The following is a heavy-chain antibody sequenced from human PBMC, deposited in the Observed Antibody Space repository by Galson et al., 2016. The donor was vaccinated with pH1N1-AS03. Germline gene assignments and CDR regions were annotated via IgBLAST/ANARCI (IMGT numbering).Heavy chain of an antibody. CDR1: GGTLSSHG. D-gene: IGHD3-22*01. CDR3: ARGQFDYDSSGYYSY. J-gene: IGHJ4*02. Sequence: SVKVSCKASGGTLSSHGFSWVRQAPGQGLEWMGRVIPMFSTSNYAQKFQGRLRIIADKSTTTAYMELSSLRSEDTAVYYCARGQFDYDSSGYYSYWGQGTLVTVSS. CDR2: VIPMFSTS. V-gene: IGHV1-69*06.